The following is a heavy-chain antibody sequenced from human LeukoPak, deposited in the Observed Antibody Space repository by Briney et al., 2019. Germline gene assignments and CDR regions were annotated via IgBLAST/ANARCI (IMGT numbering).Heavy chain of an antibody. CDR1: GYTFTGYY. J-gene: IGHJ4*02. Sequence: ASVKVSCKASGYTFTGYYMHWVRQAPGQGLEWMGWINPNSGGTNYAQKFQGRVTMTRDTSISTAYMELSRLRSDDTAVYYCARLFSYTAMFYLKMATIKYFDYWGQGTLVTVSS. V-gene: IGHV1-2*02. CDR3: ARLFSYTAMFYLKMATIKYFDY. D-gene: IGHD5-24*01. CDR2: INPNSGGT.